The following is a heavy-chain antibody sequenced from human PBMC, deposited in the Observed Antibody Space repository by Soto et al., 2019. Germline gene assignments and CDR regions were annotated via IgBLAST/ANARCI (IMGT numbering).Heavy chain of an antibody. CDR1: GGTFSSYA. Sequence: SVKVSCKASGGTFSSYAISWVRQAPGQGLEWMGGIIPIFGTANYAQKFQGRVTFTADESTSTAYMELSSLRSEDTAVYYCARDYPGYGCSGGSCYFFYWGQGTLVTVSS. V-gene: IGHV1-69*13. CDR3: ARDYPGYGCSGGSCYFFY. CDR2: IIPIFGTA. D-gene: IGHD2-15*01. J-gene: IGHJ4*02.